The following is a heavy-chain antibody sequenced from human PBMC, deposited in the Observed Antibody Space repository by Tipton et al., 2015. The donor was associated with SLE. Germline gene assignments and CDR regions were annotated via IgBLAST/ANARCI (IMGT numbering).Heavy chain of an antibody. CDR3: ASEGYCSGGSCLFDY. CDR1: GFTFSSYA. Sequence: SLRLSCAASGFTFSSYAMHWVRQDPGKGLEWVAVISYDGSNKYYADSVKGRFTISRDNSKNTLYLQMNSLRAEDTAVYYCASEGYCSGGSCLFDYWGQGTLVTVSS. D-gene: IGHD2-15*01. V-gene: IGHV3-30*04. J-gene: IGHJ4*02. CDR2: ISYDGSNK.